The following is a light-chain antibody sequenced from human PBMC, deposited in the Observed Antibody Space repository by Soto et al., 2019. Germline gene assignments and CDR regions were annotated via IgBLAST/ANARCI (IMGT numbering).Light chain of an antibody. Sequence: EIVLSQSPGTLSLSTGERATLSCRASQSVSSNYLAWYQQKPGQAPRPLIYGASSRATGIPDRFSGSGAGTDFTLTISRLESEDFAVYYCQQYGSSPCTFGQGTKVDIK. CDR3: QQYGSSPCT. V-gene: IGKV3-20*01. CDR1: QSVSSNY. J-gene: IGKJ1*01. CDR2: GAS.